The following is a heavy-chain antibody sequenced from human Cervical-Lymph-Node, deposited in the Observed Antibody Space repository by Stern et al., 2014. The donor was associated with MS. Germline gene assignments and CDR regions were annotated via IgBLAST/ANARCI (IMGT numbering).Heavy chain of an antibody. J-gene: IGHJ4*02. V-gene: IGHV3-72*01. CDR1: GFIFSDHY. CDR3: AVVPGGNYYEDC. Sequence: EVQLLESGGGLVQPGESLRLSCAASGFIFSDHYMDWVRQAPGKGLEWIGRSRNKAKSYTTEYAASVKGRFSISRDHSKNSLYLQMNNLKTEDTAVYYCAVVPGGNYYEDCWGQGTLVTVSS. D-gene: IGHD1-26*01. CDR2: SRNKAKSYTT.